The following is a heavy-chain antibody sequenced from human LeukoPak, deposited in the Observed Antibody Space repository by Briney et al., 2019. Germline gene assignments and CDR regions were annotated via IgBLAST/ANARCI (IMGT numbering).Heavy chain of an antibody. CDR3: ARDEDWSGYYGAFDI. CDR1: GFTFSIYW. J-gene: IGHJ3*02. V-gene: IGHV3-74*01. D-gene: IGHD3-3*01. CDR2: INSDGSST. Sequence: PGGSLRLSCAASGFTFSIYWMHWVRQAPGKGLVWVSRINSDGSSTIYADSVKGRFTISRDNAKNTLYLQVNSLRAEDTAVYYCARDEDWSGYYGAFDIWGQGTMVTVSS.